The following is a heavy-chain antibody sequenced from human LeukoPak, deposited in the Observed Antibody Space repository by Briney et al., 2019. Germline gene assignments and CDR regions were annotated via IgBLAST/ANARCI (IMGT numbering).Heavy chain of an antibody. CDR1: GGSFSGYY. Sequence: QPSETLSLTCAVYGGSFSGYYWSWIRQTPGKGLEWIGEIIHSGSTNYSPSLKSRVTISLDAAKSQFSLRLTSVTAADTAVYYCAGYSGSPRYFDYWGQGTLVTVSS. D-gene: IGHD6-6*01. V-gene: IGHV4-34*12. CDR2: IIHSGST. J-gene: IGHJ4*02. CDR3: AGYSGSPRYFDY.